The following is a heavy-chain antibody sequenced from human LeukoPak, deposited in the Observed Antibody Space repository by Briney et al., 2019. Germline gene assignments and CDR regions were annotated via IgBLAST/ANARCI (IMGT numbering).Heavy chain of an antibody. CDR3: ARDRRYYDSSGYRYYFDY. CDR2: IIPIFGIA. D-gene: IGHD3-22*01. Sequence: SVKVSCKAPGGTFSSYAISWVRQAPGQGLEWMGRIIPIFGIANYAQKFQGRVTITADKSTSTAYMELSSLRSEDTAVYYCARDRRYYDSSGYRYYFDYWGQGTLVTVSS. CDR1: GGTFSSYA. V-gene: IGHV1-69*04. J-gene: IGHJ4*02.